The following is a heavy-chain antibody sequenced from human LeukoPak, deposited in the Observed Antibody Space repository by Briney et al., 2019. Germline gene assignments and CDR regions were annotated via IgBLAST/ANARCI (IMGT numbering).Heavy chain of an antibody. V-gene: IGHV4-38-2*02. CDR1: GYSISSGYF. CDR2: IHYDGIT. D-gene: IGHD3-10*01. J-gene: IGHJ5*02. CDR3: ARENVLLWFGELSAGYNWFDP. Sequence: SETLSLTCSLSGYSISSGYFWGWIRRRPGKGREWIGNIHYDGITYYNPSLKSRETISVDTSKNPISLKLSSVTAADTAVYYCARENVLLWFGELSAGYNWFDPWGQGTLVTVSS.